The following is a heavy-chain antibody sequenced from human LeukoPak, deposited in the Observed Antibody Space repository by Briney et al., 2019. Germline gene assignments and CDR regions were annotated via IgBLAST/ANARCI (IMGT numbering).Heavy chain of an antibody. J-gene: IGHJ6*03. Sequence: GGSLRLSCAASGFPFINAWMTWVRQAPGKGLGGVGRLKSKADGGTTDYAAPVKGRFTISRDDSKSTLYLQMDSLKTEDTAVYYCSTGRAGDGSTLRKYYYYYYMDVWGKGTTVTVSS. V-gene: IGHV3-15*01. D-gene: IGHD2-15*01. CDR2: LKSKADGGTT. CDR1: GFPFINAW. CDR3: STGRAGDGSTLRKYYYYYYMDV.